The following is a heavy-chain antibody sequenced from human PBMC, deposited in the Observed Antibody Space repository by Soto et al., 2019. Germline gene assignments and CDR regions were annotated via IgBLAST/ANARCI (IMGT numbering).Heavy chain of an antibody. D-gene: IGHD6-13*01. CDR1: GYTFTSYG. CDR3: ARDGRIAANQYYYYYYGMDV. CDR2: ISAYNGNT. V-gene: IGHV1-18*04. J-gene: IGHJ6*02. Sequence: ASVKVSCKASGYTFTSYGISWVRQAPGLGLEWMGWISAYNGNTNYAQKLQGRVTMTTDTSTSTAYMELRSLRSDDTAVYYCARDGRIAANQYYYYYYGMDVWGQGTTVTVSS.